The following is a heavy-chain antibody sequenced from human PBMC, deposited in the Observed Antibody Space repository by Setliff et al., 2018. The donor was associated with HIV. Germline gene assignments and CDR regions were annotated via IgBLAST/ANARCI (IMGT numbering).Heavy chain of an antibody. J-gene: IGHJ4*02. V-gene: IGHV4-39*07. CDR3: ARAYSSNWYIDY. D-gene: IGHD6-13*01. CDR2: IYYDGRT. CDR1: GGSIRTGAYY. Sequence: SETLSLTCTVSGGSIRTGAYYWGWIRQPPGKGLEWIGSIYYDGRTFYKPSLKSRVTISVDTSKNQFSLKLSSVTAADTAIYYCARAYSSNWYIDYWGQGTLVTVSS.